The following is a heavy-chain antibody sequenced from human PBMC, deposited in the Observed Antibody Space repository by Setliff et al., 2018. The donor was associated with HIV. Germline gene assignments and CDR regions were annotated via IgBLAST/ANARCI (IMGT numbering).Heavy chain of an antibody. CDR1: GGSIRATSYY. CDR2: IYYSGST. D-gene: IGHD3-3*01. Sequence: PSETLSLTCTVSGGSIRATSYYWGWIRQPPGKGLEWIGSIYYSGSTKYNPSLKSRVTISLDMSKNQFSLKLNSVTAADTATYYCARLGYYNFWSGYWTDYWGHGTQVTVSS. CDR3: ARLGYYNFWSGYWTDY. J-gene: IGHJ4*01. V-gene: IGHV4-39*01.